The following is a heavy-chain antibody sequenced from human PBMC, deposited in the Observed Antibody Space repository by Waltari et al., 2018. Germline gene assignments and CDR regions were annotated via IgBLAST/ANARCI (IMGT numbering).Heavy chain of an antibody. CDR1: GFTFSSYG. J-gene: IGHJ4*02. CDR2: IWYDGSNK. Sequence: QVQLVESGGDVVQPGRSLRLSCAASGFTFSSYGMHWVRQAPGKGLEWVAVIWYDGSNKYYADSVKGRFTISRDNSKNTLYLQMNSLRAEDTAMYYCAKLKQQLVDYWGQGTLVTVSS. D-gene: IGHD6-13*01. V-gene: IGHV3-33*08. CDR3: AKLKQQLVDY.